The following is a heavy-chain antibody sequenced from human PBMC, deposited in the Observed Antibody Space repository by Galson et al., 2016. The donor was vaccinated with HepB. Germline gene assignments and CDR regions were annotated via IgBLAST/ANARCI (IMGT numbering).Heavy chain of an antibody. J-gene: IGHJ4*02. CDR3: ARTHKLRYCDWIFDY. V-gene: IGHV2-70*01. Sequence: PALVKPTQTLTLTCTFSGFSLSTSEMCVSWIRQPPGKALEWLAFIDWDDDKYYSTSLKTRLTISKDTSKNQVVLTMTNMDPVDTATYYCARTHKLRYCDWIFDYWGQGTLVTVSS. CDR2: IDWDDDK. CDR1: GFSLSTSEMC. D-gene: IGHD3-9*01.